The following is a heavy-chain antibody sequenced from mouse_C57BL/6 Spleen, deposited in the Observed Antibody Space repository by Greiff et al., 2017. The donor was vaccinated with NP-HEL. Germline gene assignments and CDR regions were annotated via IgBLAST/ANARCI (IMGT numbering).Heavy chain of an antibody. J-gene: IGHJ1*03. V-gene: IGHV1-76*01. D-gene: IGHD2-3*01. CDR1: GYTFTDYY. CDR2: IYPGSGNT. Sequence: QVHVKQSGAELVRPGASVKLSCKASGYTFTDYYINWVKQRPGQGLEWIARIYPGSGNTYYNEKFKGKATLTAEKSSSTAYMQLSSLTSEDSAVYFCARGIYDGYLSYWYFDVWGTGTTVTVSS. CDR3: ARGIYDGYLSYWYFDV.